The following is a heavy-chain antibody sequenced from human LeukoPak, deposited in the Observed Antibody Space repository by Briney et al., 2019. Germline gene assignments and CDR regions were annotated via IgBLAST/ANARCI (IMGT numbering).Heavy chain of an antibody. CDR3: ARVASGGYFDY. D-gene: IGHD2-8*02. CDR1: RFTFSTYG. V-gene: IGHV3-30*03. Sequence: GGSLRLSCAASRFTFSTYGMYWVRQAPGKGLEWVAVISYDGSNKYYADSVKGRFTISRDNSKNTPYLQMNSLRAEDTAVFYCARVASGGYFDYWGQGTLVTVSS. J-gene: IGHJ4*02. CDR2: ISYDGSNK.